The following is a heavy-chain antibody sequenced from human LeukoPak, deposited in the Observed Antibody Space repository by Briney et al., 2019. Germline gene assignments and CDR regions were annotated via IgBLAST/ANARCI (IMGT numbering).Heavy chain of an antibody. Sequence: VKVSCKASGGTFSSYAISWVRQAPGQGLEWMGGIIPIFGTANYAQKFQGRVTITADESTSTAYMELSSLRSEDTAVYYCARDHNDLQGSLDYWGQGTLVTVSS. J-gene: IGHJ4*02. CDR3: ARDHNDLQGSLDY. D-gene: IGHD2-15*01. V-gene: IGHV1-69*13. CDR1: GGTFSSYA. CDR2: IIPIFGTA.